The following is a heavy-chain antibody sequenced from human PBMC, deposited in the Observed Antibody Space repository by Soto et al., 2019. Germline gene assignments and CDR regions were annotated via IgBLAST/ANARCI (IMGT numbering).Heavy chain of an antibody. V-gene: IGHV4-39*01. CDR3: AVTYYDILTGYQYLKH. Sequence: SETLSLTCTVSGGSISSSSYYWGWIRQPPGKGLEWIGSIYYSGSTYYNPSLKSRVTISVDTSKNQFSLKLSSVTAADTAVYYCAVTYYDILTGYQYLKHWGQGTLVTVSS. CDR1: GGSISSSSYY. CDR2: IYYSGST. D-gene: IGHD3-9*01. J-gene: IGHJ4*02.